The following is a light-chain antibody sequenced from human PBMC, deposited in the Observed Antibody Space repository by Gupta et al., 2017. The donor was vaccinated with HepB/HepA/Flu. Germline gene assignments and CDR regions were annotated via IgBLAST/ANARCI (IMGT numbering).Light chain of an antibody. CDR2: KDS. V-gene: IGLV3-25*03. Sequence: SYELTQPPSVAVSPVQAGRINWSGDALPKQYAYWYQQKPGQAPVLVIYKDSERPSEIPDRFSGSSSGTTVTLTISGVQAEDEADYYCQSADNSATYWVFGGGTRVTV. CDR1: ALPKQY. J-gene: IGLJ3*02. CDR3: QSADNSATYWV.